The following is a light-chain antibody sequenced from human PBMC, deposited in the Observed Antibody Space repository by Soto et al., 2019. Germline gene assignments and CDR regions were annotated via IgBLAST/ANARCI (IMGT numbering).Light chain of an antibody. CDR1: QGISKY. V-gene: IGKV1-27*01. J-gene: IGKJ2*01. CDR2: AAS. CDR3: QKYNSPPPYT. Sequence: DIQMTQYPSSLSASVGDRGTITCRASQGISKYLAWYQQKPGKVPILLIYAASTLQSGVPSRFSGSGSGTDFTLTISSLQPEDVATYYCQKYNSPPPYTFGQGTKLEI.